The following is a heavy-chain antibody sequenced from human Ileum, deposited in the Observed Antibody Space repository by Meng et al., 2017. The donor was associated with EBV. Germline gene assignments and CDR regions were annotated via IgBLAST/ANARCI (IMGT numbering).Heavy chain of an antibody. J-gene: IGHJ4*02. CDR3: ARGWDTAMNSG. Sequence: VPLRESGPGRGKPSGTLSLTCTVSGGSVSISSYYWSWIRQPPGKGLEWIGYIYYSGTTNYNPSLESRVTISVDTSKNQFSLKLRSVAASDTAVYYCARGWDTAMNSGWGQGTLVTVSS. CDR2: IYYSGTT. V-gene: IGHV4-61*01. D-gene: IGHD5-18*01. CDR1: GGSVSISSYY.